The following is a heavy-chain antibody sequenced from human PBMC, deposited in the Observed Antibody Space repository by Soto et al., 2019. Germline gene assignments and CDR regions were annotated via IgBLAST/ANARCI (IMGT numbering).Heavy chain of an antibody. Sequence: GGSLRLSCAASGFTFSSYGMHWVRQAPGKGLEWVAVISYDGSNKYYADSVKGRFTISRDNSKNTLYLQMNSLRAEDTAVYYCAKDHQRFLTVYYFDYWGQGTLVTVSS. J-gene: IGHJ4*02. CDR1: GFTFSSYG. CDR2: ISYDGSNK. V-gene: IGHV3-30*18. D-gene: IGHD2-8*01. CDR3: AKDHQRFLTVYYFDY.